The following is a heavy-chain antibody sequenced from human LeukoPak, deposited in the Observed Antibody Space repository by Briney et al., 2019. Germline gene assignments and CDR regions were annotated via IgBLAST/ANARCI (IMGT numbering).Heavy chain of an antibody. CDR2: ISSSSSYI. Sequence: GGSLRLSCAASGFTFSSYSMNWARQAPGKGLEWVSSISSSSSYIYYADSVKGRFTISRDNAKNSLYLQMNSLRAEDTAVYYCARDLHYYGSGSYPDYWGQGTLVTVSS. D-gene: IGHD3-10*01. J-gene: IGHJ4*02. CDR3: ARDLHYYGSGSYPDY. CDR1: GFTFSSYS. V-gene: IGHV3-21*01.